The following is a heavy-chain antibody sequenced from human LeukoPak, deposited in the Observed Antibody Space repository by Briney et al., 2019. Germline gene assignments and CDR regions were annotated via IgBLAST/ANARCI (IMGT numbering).Heavy chain of an antibody. CDR3: AVKGGVAGLDNDAFDI. Sequence: GASVKVSCKASGYTFTSYYMHWVRQAPGQGLEWMGIIDPSGGSTSYAPKFQGRVTMTRDTSTSTVYMDLSSLRSEDTAMYYCAVKGGVAGLDNDAFDIWGQGTMVTVSS. J-gene: IGHJ3*02. CDR2: IDPSGGST. V-gene: IGHV1-46*01. CDR1: GYTFTSYY. D-gene: IGHD6-19*01.